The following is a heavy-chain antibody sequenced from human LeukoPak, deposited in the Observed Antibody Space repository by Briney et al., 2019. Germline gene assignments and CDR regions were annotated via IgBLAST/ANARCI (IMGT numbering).Heavy chain of an antibody. CDR3: ARGTDWFDP. CDR1: GGSISSYY. Sequence: PSETLSLTCTVSGGSISSYYWSWIRQPPGKGLEWIGYIYYSGSTNYNPSLKSRVTISVDTSKNQFSLKLSSVTAADTAVYYCARGTDWFDPWGQGTLVTVSS. CDR2: IYYSGST. V-gene: IGHV4-59*01. D-gene: IGHD1-1*01. J-gene: IGHJ5*02.